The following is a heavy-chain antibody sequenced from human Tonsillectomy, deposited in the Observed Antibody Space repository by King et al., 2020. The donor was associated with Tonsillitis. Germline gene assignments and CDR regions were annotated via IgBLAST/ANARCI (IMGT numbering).Heavy chain of an antibody. CDR2: IGWNRGSI. J-gene: IGHJ4*02. D-gene: IGHD6-19*01. V-gene: IGHV3-9*01. CDR1: GFIFDDYA. Sequence: VQLVESGGGLVQPGRSLRLSCAASGFIFDDYAMHWVRQAPGKGLEWVSGIGWNRGSIGYTDSVKGRFTISRDNAKTSLYLQMNSLRAGDTALNYCAKGRGPYSSGPIDYWGQGTLVTVSS. CDR3: AKGRGPYSSGPIDY.